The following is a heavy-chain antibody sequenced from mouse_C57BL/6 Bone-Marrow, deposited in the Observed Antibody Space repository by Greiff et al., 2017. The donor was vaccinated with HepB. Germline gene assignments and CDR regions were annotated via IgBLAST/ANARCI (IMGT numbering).Heavy chain of an antibody. CDR2: ISSGGSYT. J-gene: IGHJ2*01. CDR1: GFTFSSYG. V-gene: IGHV5-6*01. Sequence: EVKVVESGGDLVKPGGSLKLSCAASGFTFSSYGMSWVRQTPDKRLEWVATISSGGSYTYYPDSVKGRFTISRDNAKNTLYLQMSSLKSEDTAMYYCARQRYYYGSRDYWGQGTTLTVSS. CDR3: ARQRYYYGSRDY. D-gene: IGHD1-1*01.